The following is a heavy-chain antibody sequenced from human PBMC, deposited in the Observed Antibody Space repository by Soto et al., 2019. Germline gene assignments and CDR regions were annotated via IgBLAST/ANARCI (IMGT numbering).Heavy chain of an antibody. CDR3: VKRSLLMAPT. D-gene: IGHD1-26*01. V-gene: IGHV4-39*01. J-gene: IGHJ4*02. CDR1: GRTFNINADF. CDR2: IDNGGNT. Sequence: PSEPLALTGTVFGRTFNINADFWYLTWIRQPPGKGLEWIGSIDNGGNTHYNAPLKSRVIISADTSKNQFSLSLNSVTAADTAVYYCVKRSLLMAPTWGQGIQVTGSS.